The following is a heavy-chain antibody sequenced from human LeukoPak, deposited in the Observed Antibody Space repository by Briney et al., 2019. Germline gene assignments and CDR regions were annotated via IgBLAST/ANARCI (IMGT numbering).Heavy chain of an antibody. CDR1: GFTFSSYE. J-gene: IGHJ4*02. CDR3: ARVLHKRNYDSTTYYGY. CDR2: MSRSGGTR. Sequence: GGSLRLSCTASGFTFSSYEMNWVRQAPGKGLEWVSYMSRSGGTRYYADSVKGRFTISRDNAKKSLYLQMNSLRAEDTSVYYCARVLHKRNYDSTTYYGYWGQGTLVTVSS. V-gene: IGHV3-48*03. D-gene: IGHD3-22*01.